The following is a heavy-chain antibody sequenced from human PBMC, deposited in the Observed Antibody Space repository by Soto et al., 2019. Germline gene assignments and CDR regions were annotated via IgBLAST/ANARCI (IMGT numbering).Heavy chain of an antibody. Sequence: GGSLRLSCAASGFTFSSYAMHWVRQAPGKGLEWVAVISYDGSNKYYADSVKGRFTISRDNSKNTLDLQMNSLRAEDTAVYYCAGGQGIQLPFDYWGQGTLVTVSS. J-gene: IGHJ4*02. CDR2: ISYDGSNK. CDR3: AGGQGIQLPFDY. D-gene: IGHD5-18*01. CDR1: GFTFSSYA. V-gene: IGHV3-30-3*01.